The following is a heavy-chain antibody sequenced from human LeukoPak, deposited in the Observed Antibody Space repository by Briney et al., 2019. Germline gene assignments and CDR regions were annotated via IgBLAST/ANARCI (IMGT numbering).Heavy chain of an antibody. J-gene: IGHJ4*02. CDR3: ARENYGDYSLDY. Sequence: GGSLRLSCAASGFTVSSNYMSWVRQAPGKGLEWVSVIYSGGSTYYADSVKGRFTISRGNSKNTLYLQMNSLRAEDTAVYYCARENYGDYSLDYWGQGTLVTVSS. V-gene: IGHV3-53*01. CDR1: GFTVSSNY. CDR2: IYSGGST. D-gene: IGHD4-17*01.